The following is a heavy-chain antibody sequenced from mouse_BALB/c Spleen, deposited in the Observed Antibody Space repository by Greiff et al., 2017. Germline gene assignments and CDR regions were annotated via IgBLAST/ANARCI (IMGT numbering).Heavy chain of an antibody. J-gene: IGHJ4*01. Sequence: QVQLQQSGAELAKPGASVKMSCKASGYTFTSYWMHWVKQRPGQGLEWIGYINPSTGYTEYNQKFKDKATLTADKSSSTAYMQLSSLTSEDSAVYYCATATTVVAKGAMDYWGQGTSVTVSS. V-gene: IGHV1-7*01. D-gene: IGHD1-1*01. CDR3: ATATTVVAKGAMDY. CDR1: GYTFTSYW. CDR2: INPSTGYT.